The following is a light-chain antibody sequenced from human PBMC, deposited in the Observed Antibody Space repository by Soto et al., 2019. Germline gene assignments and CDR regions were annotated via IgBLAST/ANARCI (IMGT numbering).Light chain of an antibody. V-gene: IGKV3-20*01. Sequence: ESVLTQSPGTLSLSPGERATLSCRASQSVSSSYLAWYQHKPGQAPRLLIYGASSRATGIPDRFSGSGSGTDFTLTISRLEPEDFAVYYCQQYGSSPPSWTFGQGTKVEIK. CDR2: GAS. CDR1: QSVSSSY. CDR3: QQYGSSPPSWT. J-gene: IGKJ1*01.